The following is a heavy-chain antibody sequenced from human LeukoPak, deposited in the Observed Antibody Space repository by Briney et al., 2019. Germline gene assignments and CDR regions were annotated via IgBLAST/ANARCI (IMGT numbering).Heavy chain of an antibody. CDR1: GYTFTSYG. V-gene: IGHV1-18*01. J-gene: IGHJ6*02. Sequence: ASVKVSCKASGYTFTSYGISWVRQAPGQGLEWMGWISAYNGNTNYEQKLQGRVTMTTDTSTSTAYMELRSLRSDDTAVYYCARLDLSSSFKSYYYYGMDVWGQGTTVTVSS. CDR2: ISAYNGNT. CDR3: ARLDLSSSFKSYYYYGMDV. D-gene: IGHD6-6*01.